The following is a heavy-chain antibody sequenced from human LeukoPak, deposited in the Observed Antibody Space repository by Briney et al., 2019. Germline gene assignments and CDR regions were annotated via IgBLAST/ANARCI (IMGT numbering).Heavy chain of an antibody. Sequence: GGSLRLSCGASGLTVSSYAMSWVRQAPGKGLEWVSTIIGSAVNTYYADSVKGRFTISRDDSKNTVYLQMNSLRAEDTAVYSCAKHTSGTSYRGLDQWGQGTLVTVSS. D-gene: IGHD3-10*01. V-gene: IGHV3-23*01. J-gene: IGHJ4*02. CDR2: IIGSAVNT. CDR1: GLTVSSYA. CDR3: AKHTSGTSYRGLDQ.